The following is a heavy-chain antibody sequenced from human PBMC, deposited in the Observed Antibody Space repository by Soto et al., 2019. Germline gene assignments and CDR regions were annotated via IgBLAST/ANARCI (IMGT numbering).Heavy chain of an antibody. CDR3: ARKVLGSTSRPDWWYFDL. CDR2: ISGGGGRA. CDR1: GFTFINYA. V-gene: IGHV3-23*01. J-gene: IGHJ2*01. Sequence: EVQLLESGGGLVQPGGSLRLSCVGSGFTFINYAMNWVRQTPGKGLEWVSTISGGGGRAFDADTVKGRFTISRDNSKNTVNLQMNSLRADDTAVYYCARKVLGSTSRPDWWYFDLWGRGTRVTVSS. D-gene: IGHD2-2*01.